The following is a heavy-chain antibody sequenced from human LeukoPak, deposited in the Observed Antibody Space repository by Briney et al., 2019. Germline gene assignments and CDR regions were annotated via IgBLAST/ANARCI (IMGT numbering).Heavy chain of an antibody. J-gene: IGHJ6*02. CDR3: ARDTLLTVTGERKYYYYGMDV. CDR2: ISYDGSNK. V-gene: IGHV3-30-3*01. Sequence: GGSLRLSCAASGFTFSSYAMHWVRQAPGKGLEWVAVISYDGSNKYYADSVKGRFTISRDNSKNTLYLQMNSLRAEDTAVYYCARDTLLTVTGERKYYYYGMDVWGQGTTVTVSS. D-gene: IGHD4-17*01. CDR1: GFTFSSYA.